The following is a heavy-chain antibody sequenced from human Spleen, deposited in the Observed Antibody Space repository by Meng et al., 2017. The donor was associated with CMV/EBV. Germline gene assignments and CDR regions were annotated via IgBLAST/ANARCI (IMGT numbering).Heavy chain of an antibody. Sequence: GGSLRLSCAASGFTLSRYAMSWVRQAPGKGLEWVSSISSSTNYIYYADSVKGRFTISRDNAKNSLFLQMNSLRAEDTAVYYCARASGGYCSTTICYGYDDYWGQGTLVTVSS. CDR2: ISSSTNYI. CDR3: ARASGGYCSTTICYGYDDY. CDR1: GFTLSRYA. V-gene: IGHV3-21*01. J-gene: IGHJ4*02. D-gene: IGHD2-2*01.